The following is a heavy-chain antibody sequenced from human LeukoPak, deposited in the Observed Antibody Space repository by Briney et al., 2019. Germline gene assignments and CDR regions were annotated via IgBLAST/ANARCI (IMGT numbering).Heavy chain of an antibody. CDR3: ARHGIVGATYSDY. V-gene: IGHV3-7*03. CDR2: IKQDGSEK. D-gene: IGHD1-26*01. J-gene: IGHJ4*02. CDR1: GFTFSSYW. Sequence: GGSLRLSCVASGFTFSSYWMSWVRQAPGKGLEWVANIKQDGSEKYYVDSVKGRFTISRDNAKNSLYLQMNSLRAEDTAVYYCARHGIVGATYSDYWGQGTLVTVSS.